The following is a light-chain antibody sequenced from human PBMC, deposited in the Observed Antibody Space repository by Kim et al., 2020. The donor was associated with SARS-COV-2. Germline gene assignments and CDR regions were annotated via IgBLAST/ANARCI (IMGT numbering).Light chain of an antibody. CDR2: AGS. J-gene: IGKJ5*01. V-gene: IGKV3-15*01. CDR3: QQYHHWPPT. CDR1: ESINTN. Sequence: EIVMKQSPATLSVSPGETATLSCRASESINTNLAWYQQKPGQAPRLLIYAGSSRTTGIPARFSGSGSGTEFTLTITSLQSEDFVVYHCQQYHHWPPTFGQGTRLEIK.